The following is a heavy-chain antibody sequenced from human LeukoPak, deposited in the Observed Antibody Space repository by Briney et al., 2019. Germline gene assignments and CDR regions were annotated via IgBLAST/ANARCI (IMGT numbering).Heavy chain of an antibody. CDR3: ALGSSGWGFDY. Sequence: SETLSLTCTVSGGSISSYYWSWIRQPAGKGLEWIGRIYTSGITHYNPSLQSRVTMSVDTSKNQFSLKLSSVTAADTAVYYCALGSSGWGFDYWGPGTLVTVSS. V-gene: IGHV4-4*07. D-gene: IGHD6-19*01. J-gene: IGHJ4*02. CDR2: IYTSGIT. CDR1: GGSISSYY.